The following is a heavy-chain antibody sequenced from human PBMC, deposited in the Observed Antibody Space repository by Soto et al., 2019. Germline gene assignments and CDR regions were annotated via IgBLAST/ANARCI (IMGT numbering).Heavy chain of an antibody. CDR2: IYHSGST. Sequence: PSETLSLTCAVSGGSISSSNWWSWVRQPPGKGLEWIGEIYHSGSTNYNPSLKSRVTISVDKSKNQFSLKLSSVTAADTAVYYCARVTSIGYCSGGSCYHFDYWGQGTLVTVSS. J-gene: IGHJ4*02. V-gene: IGHV4-4*02. CDR3: ARVTSIGYCSGGSCYHFDY. D-gene: IGHD2-15*01. CDR1: GGSISSSNW.